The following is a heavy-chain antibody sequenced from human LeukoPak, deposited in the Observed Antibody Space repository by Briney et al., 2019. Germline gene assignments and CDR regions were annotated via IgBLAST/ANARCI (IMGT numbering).Heavy chain of an antibody. D-gene: IGHD5-18*01. Sequence: PGGSLRLSCAASGFTVSSNYMSWVRQAPGKGLEWVSVIYGGGSTYYADSVKGRFTISRDNSKNTLYLQMNSLRAEDTAVYYCAGTGYSYGNYYFGYWGQGTLVTVSS. CDR2: IYGGGST. V-gene: IGHV3-53*01. CDR3: AGTGYSYGNYYFGY. J-gene: IGHJ4*02. CDR1: GFTVSSNY.